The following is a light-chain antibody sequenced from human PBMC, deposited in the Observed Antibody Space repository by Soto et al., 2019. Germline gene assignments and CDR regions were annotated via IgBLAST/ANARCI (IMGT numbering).Light chain of an antibody. CDR3: QQYDGY. CDR2: DAS. V-gene: IGKV1-5*01. J-gene: IGKJ3*01. CDR1: QNINRW. Sequence: DIPMTQSPSTLAASVGDRATITCRASQNINRWLAWYQQKPGKAPKVLIYDASSLESGVPSRFSGSGSGTEFTLTITSLQPDDFATYYCQQYDGYFGPGTKVDFK.